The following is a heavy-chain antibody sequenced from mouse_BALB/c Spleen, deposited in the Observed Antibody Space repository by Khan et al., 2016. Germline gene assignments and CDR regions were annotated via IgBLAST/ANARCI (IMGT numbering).Heavy chain of an antibody. V-gene: IGHV1-87*01. CDR3: ARGNSYYDYDY. CDR2: IYPGDGDT. Sequence: QVQLQQSGAELARPGASVKLSCKASGYTFTSYWMQWVKQRPGQGLEWIGAIYPGDGDTRYTQKFKGKATLTADKSSSTAYMQLISLASEDSAVYYCARGNSYYDYDYWGQGTTLTVFS. CDR1: GYTFTSYW. J-gene: IGHJ2*01. D-gene: IGHD2-4*01.